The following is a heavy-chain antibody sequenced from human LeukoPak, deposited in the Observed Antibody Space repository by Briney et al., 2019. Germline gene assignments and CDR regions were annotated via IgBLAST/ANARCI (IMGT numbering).Heavy chain of an antibody. CDR1: GFSFSSYA. CDR2: IQYDGSNK. V-gene: IGHV3-30*02. CDR3: AKGTGRVYYYYMDV. Sequence: GGSLRLSCAASGFSFSSYAMHWVRQAAGGGLEWVAFIQYDGSNKYKADSVKGRFTISRDNSKNTLDLQMNSLRAEDTAVYYCAKGTGRVYYYYMDVGKKGTSVT. D-gene: IGHD3/OR15-3a*01. J-gene: IGHJ6*03.